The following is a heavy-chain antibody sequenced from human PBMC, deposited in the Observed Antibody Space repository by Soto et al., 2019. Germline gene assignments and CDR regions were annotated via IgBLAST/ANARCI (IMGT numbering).Heavy chain of an antibody. Sequence: SETLSLTCAVSGYSISLGYYWGWIRQPPGKGLEWIGSIYHSGNTYYNPSLKSRFSISLDTSKNQFSLHLNSVTPEDTAVYYCAREFPYYVSSDSYLDYWGQGALVTVSS. D-gene: IGHD3-16*01. CDR3: AREFPYYVSSDSYLDY. V-gene: IGHV4-38-2*02. J-gene: IGHJ4*02. CDR2: IYHSGNT. CDR1: GYSISLGYY.